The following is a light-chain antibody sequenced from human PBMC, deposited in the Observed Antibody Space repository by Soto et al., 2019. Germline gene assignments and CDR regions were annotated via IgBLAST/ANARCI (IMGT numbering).Light chain of an antibody. CDR2: GVS. Sequence: DIVLTQSPATLSVSPGDRVTLSCRASESLFGFLAWYQQKPGQAPRLLMYGVSTRATGIPARFSGGGSATDFPLTISSLQSEDSAFYFCQSYNDWPFASVLGTRLEI. CDR1: ESLFGF. V-gene: IGKV3-15*01. J-gene: IGKJ2*01. CDR3: QSYNDWPFA.